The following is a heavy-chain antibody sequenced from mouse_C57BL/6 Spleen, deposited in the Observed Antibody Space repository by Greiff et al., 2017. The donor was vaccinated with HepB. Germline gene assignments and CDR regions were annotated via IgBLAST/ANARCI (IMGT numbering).Heavy chain of an antibody. D-gene: IGHD2-5*01. CDR1: GFTFSDYG. CDR2: ISSGSSTI. J-gene: IGHJ1*03. CDR3: AKSYSKAWYFDV. V-gene: IGHV5-17*01. Sequence: EVQGVESGGGLVKPGGSLKLSCAASGFTFSDYGMHWVRQAPEKGLEWVAYISSGSSTIYYADTVKGRFTISRDNAKNTLFLQMTSLRSEDTAMYYCAKSYSKAWYFDVWGTGTTVTVSS.